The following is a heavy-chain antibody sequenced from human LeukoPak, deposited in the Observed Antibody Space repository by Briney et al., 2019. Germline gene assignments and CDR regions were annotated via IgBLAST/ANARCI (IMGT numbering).Heavy chain of an antibody. Sequence: PGGSLRLSCEVSGFTFSTYCMYWVRQAPGKGLESLAVISYDGSKTYYADSVKGRSTISRDNPKNTVYLQLTSLTSDDTAVYSCARLPPSVFGVGTGDFDYWGQGTLVTVSS. J-gene: IGHJ4*02. CDR1: GFTFSTYC. CDR2: ISYDGSKT. CDR3: ARLPPSVFGVGTGDFDY. D-gene: IGHD2-8*02. V-gene: IGHV3-30*03.